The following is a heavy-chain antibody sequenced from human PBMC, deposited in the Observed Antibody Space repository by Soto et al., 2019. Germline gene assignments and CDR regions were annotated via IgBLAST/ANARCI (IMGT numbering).Heavy chain of an antibody. CDR1: GFTFSNFA. CDR2: ISYDGSHK. D-gene: IGHD2-15*01. J-gene: IGHJ6*02. Sequence: GGSLRLSCAASGFTFSNFAMYRVRQAPGKGLEWVTVISYDGSHKYYADSVKGRFTISRDNSKNTLYLQMNNLRAEDSAVYFCARDYSYQRAMDVWGQGTTVTVSS. CDR3: ARDYSYQRAMDV. V-gene: IGHV3-30-3*01.